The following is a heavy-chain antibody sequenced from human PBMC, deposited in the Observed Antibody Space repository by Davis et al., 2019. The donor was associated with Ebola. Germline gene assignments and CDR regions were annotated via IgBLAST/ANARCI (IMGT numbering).Heavy chain of an antibody. CDR1: GYTFTSYG. J-gene: IGHJ6*02. V-gene: IGHV1-18*01. CDR3: AGTLYYYYGMDV. CDR2: ISAYNGNT. Sequence: ASVKVSCKASGYTFTSYGISWVRQAPGQGLEWMGWISAYNGNTNYAQKLQGRVTMTTDTSTSTAYMELRSLRSDDTALYYCAGTLYYYYGMDVWGQGTTVTVSS.